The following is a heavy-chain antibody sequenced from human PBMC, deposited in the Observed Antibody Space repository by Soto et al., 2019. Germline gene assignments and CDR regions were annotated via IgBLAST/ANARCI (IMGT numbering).Heavy chain of an antibody. CDR1: GFTFSGSA. J-gene: IGHJ6*02. CDR2: IRSKANSYAT. CDR3: TRHMWYEWQLYTTYGMDV. Sequence: GGSLRLSCAASGFTFSGSAMHWVRQASGKGLEWVGRIRSKANSYATAYAASVKGRFTISRDDSKNTAYLQMNSLKTEDTAVYYCTRHMWYEWQLYTTYGMDVWGQGTTVTVSS. D-gene: IGHD2-15*01. V-gene: IGHV3-73*01.